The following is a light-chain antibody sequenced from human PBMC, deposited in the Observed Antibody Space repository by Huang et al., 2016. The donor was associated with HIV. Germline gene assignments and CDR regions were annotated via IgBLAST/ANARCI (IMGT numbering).Light chain of an antibody. CDR3: QQYDNWPPFT. V-gene: IGKV3-15*01. J-gene: IGKJ3*01. CDR2: EAS. Sequence: EIVMTQSPGTLSVSPGERATLSCRASQSVRSNLAWYQQKPGQAPRLLIDEASTRATGVPARFSGSGSGKQFNLSISSLQSEDFAVYYCQQYDNWPPFTFGPGTKVDIK. CDR1: QSVRSN.